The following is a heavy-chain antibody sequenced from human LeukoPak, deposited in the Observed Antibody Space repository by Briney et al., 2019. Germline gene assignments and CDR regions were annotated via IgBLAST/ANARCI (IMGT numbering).Heavy chain of an antibody. J-gene: IGHJ5*02. CDR1: GGSISSGGNY. V-gene: IGHV4-31*03. Sequence: KPSETLSLTCTVSGGSISSGGNYWSWIRQHPGKGLEWIGYIYYSGSTYYNPYLKSRVTISLDTSKNQFSLKLTSVTAADTAVYYCARDRWFDPWGQGTLVTVSS. CDR3: ARDRWFDP. CDR2: IYYSGST.